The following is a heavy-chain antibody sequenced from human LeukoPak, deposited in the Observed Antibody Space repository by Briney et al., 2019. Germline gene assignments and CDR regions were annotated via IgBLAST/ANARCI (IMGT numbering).Heavy chain of an antibody. V-gene: IGHV3-23*01. CDR1: GFTFSSYA. CDR2: ISGSGDST. J-gene: IGHJ5*02. Sequence: PGGSLRLSCAASGFTFSSYAMSWVRQGPGKGLEWVSGISGSGDSTYYADSVKGRFTVSRDNAENSLYLQMNSLRAEDTAVYYCARDFEFSYDFWSGYYAGFDPWGQGTLVTVSS. D-gene: IGHD3-3*01. CDR3: ARDFEFSYDFWSGYYAGFDP.